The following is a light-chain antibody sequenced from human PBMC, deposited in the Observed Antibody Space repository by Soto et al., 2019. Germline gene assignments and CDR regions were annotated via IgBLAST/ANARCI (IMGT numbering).Light chain of an antibody. CDR3: QQRSDWPLT. V-gene: IGKV3-11*01. CDR1: QSVSNS. J-gene: IGKJ4*01. CDR2: DVS. Sequence: EIILTQSPATLSLSPGERATLSCRASQSVSNSLAWYQRKPGQAPRLLIYDVSKRATAIPARFSGSGSGTDFTLTISSLDPEDFAVYYCQQRSDWPLTFGGGTKVEIK.